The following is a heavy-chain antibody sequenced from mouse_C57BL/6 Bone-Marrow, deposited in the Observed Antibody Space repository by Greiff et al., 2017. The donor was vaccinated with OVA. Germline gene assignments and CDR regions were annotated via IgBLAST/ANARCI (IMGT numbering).Heavy chain of an antibody. CDR2: IYPGSGST. V-gene: IGHV1-55*01. J-gene: IGHJ2*01. CDR1: GYTFTSYW. D-gene: IGHD2-1*01. Sequence: QVHVKQSGAELVKPGASVKMSCKASGYTFTSYWITWVKQRPGQGLEWIGDIYPGSGSTNYNEKFKSKATLTVDTSSSTAYMQLSSLTSEDSAVYYCAPSTMAYFDYWGKGTTLTVSA. CDR3: APSTMAYFDY.